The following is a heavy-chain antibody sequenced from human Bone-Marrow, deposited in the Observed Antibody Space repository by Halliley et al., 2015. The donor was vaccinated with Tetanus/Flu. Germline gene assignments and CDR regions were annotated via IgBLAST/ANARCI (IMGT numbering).Heavy chain of an antibody. CDR1: GFTFHFYD. V-gene: IGHV3-21*01. J-gene: IGHJ6*02. Sequence: SLRLSCAPSGFTFHFYDMTWIRQSPGKGLEWVSSITANGGHSYYADSVKGRFSISRDNATKTLSLQMTNLRLEDTAVYYCAGEKDIVLLAAAERYGLDVWGQGTSVSVSS. CDR2: ITANGGHS. CDR3: AGEKDIVLLAAAERYGLDV. D-gene: IGHD2-8*02.